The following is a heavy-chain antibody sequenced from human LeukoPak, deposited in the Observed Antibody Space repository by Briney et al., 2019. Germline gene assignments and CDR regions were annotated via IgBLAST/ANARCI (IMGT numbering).Heavy chain of an antibody. CDR2: FTAYGGT. J-gene: IGHJ5*02. CDR1: GFIFSDYT. V-gene: IGHV3-23*01. D-gene: IGHD6-19*01. Sequence: GGSLRLSCAASGFIFSDYTMMWVRRAPGKGLQWVATFTAYGGTYYAASVKGRFAISRDNSRDTVSLYMNSLRVEDTAVYYCARDQTVARRFDPWGQGTLVTVSS. CDR3: ARDQTVARRFDP.